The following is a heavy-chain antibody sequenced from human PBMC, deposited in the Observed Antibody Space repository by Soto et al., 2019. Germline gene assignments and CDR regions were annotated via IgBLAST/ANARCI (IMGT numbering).Heavy chain of an antibody. D-gene: IGHD2-8*01. J-gene: IGHJ4*02. V-gene: IGHV3-7*01. Sequence: EVQLVESGGGLVQPGESLRLSCAVSGFTFSNYWMSWVRQAPGKGLEWVANINEDGSEKYSVDSVKGRFTISRDNANNSLYLKMNSLRAEDTAVYYCARDRNVSYWGQGTLVTVSS. CDR3: ARDRNVSY. CDR1: GFTFSNYW. CDR2: INEDGSEK.